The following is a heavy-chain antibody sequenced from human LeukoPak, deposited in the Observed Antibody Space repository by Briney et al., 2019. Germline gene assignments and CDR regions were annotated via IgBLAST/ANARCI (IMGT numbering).Heavy chain of an antibody. D-gene: IGHD2-2*01. J-gene: IGHJ6*02. CDR3: ARCIVVIPVVRGGGYYGMDV. CDR1: GFIVSNNY. CDR2: LHSGGST. V-gene: IGHV3-53*01. Sequence: GGSLRLSCAASGFIVSNNYMSWVRQAPGKGLEWVSVLHSGGSTYYADSVKGRFTISRDNSKNTVYLQMNRLRAEDTAVYYCARCIVVIPVVRGGGYYGMDVWGQGTTVTVSS.